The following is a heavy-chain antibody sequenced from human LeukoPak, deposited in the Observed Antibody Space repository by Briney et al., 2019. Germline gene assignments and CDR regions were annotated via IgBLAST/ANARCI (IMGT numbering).Heavy chain of an antibody. J-gene: IGHJ4*02. CDR3: AKDQTGRYFDWFPPSDS. CDR1: GFTFSSYE. D-gene: IGHD3-9*01. CDR2: ISSSGSTI. Sequence: GGSLRLSCAASGFTFSSYEMNWVRQAPGKGLEWVSYISSSGSTIYYADSVKGRFTISRDNAKNSLYLQMNSLRAEDTAVYYCAKDQTGRYFDWFPPSDSWGQGILVTVYS. V-gene: IGHV3-48*03.